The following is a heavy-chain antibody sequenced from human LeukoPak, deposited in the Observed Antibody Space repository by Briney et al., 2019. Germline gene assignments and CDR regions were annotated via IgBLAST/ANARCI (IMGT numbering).Heavy chain of an antibody. CDR1: GGSISYFY. D-gene: IGHD3-10*01. J-gene: IGHJ6*03. Sequence: SETLSLTCTVSGGSISYFYWSWIRQPAGKGLEWIGRIYTSGSTNYNPPFKSRVTISVDTSKNQFSLKLNSVTAADTAVYYCAKEREGFTMVRGSKNPYYYYMDVWGKGTTVTVSS. CDR3: AKEREGFTMVRGSKNPYYYYMDV. CDR2: IYTSGST. V-gene: IGHV4-4*07.